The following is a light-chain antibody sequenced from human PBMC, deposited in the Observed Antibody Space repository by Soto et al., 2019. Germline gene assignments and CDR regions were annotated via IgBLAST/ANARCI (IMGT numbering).Light chain of an antibody. J-gene: IGKJ4*01. CDR1: QDINHY. CDR2: VGS. V-gene: IGKV1-33*01. Sequence: DIQMTQSPSSLSASVGDRVTITCQASQDINHYLSWYQQRPGKAPKSLIYVGSNLETGVPSRFSGSGAGTVFSLTIDNFQPEDVATYYCQQYYIFPVSFGGGTKLEIK. CDR3: QQYYIFPVS.